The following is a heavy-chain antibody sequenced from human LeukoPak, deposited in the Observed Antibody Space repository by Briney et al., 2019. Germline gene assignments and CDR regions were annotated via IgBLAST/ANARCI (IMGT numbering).Heavy chain of an antibody. CDR3: ARDTAYSSGWFPFGWFDP. V-gene: IGHV1-69*05. CDR1: GGTFSSYA. CDR2: IIPIFGTA. Sequence: VASVKVSCKASGGTFSSYAISWVRQAPGQGLEWMGGIIPIFGTANYAQKFQGRVTITTDESTSTAYMELSSLRSEDTAVYYCARDTAYSSGWFPFGWFDPWGQGTLVTVSS. J-gene: IGHJ5*02. D-gene: IGHD6-19*01.